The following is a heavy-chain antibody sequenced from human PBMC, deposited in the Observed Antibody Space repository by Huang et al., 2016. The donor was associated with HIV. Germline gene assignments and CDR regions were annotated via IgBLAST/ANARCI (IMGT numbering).Heavy chain of an antibody. D-gene: IGHD5-18*01. Sequence: QVQLVESGGGVVQPGRSLRLSCAASGFIFNNYAMHWVRQAPGKWLEWVAIISHDGRHTYYIDAVKGRFTISRDNSKNTLYLQTNSLRPEDTAVYYCARGYSYGYSRDYFDYWGQGTLVTVSS. CDR2: ISHDGRHT. J-gene: IGHJ4*02. V-gene: IGHV3-30*03. CDR1: GFIFNNYA. CDR3: ARGYSYGYSRDYFDY.